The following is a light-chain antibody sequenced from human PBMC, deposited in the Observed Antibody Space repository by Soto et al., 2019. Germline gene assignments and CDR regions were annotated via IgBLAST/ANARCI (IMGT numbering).Light chain of an antibody. CDR1: SSNIGSNS. V-gene: IGLV1-44*01. J-gene: IGLJ2*01. Sequence: QSVLTQPPSASGTPEQRVTISCSGSSSNIGSNSVNWYQQLPGTAPKPLIYTNNQRPLGVPDRFSGSKSGTSASLAISGLQSEDEADYYCAAWDDSLKGVIFGGGTQLTVL. CDR3: AAWDDSLKGVI. CDR2: TNN.